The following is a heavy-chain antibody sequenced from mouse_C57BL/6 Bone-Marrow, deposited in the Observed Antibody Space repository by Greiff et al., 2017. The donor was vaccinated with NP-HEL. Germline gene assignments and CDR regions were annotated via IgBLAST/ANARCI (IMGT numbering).Heavy chain of an antibody. D-gene: IGHD2-4*01. CDR1: GYTFTTYP. V-gene: IGHV1-47*01. CDR2: FHPYNDDT. Sequence: VQLQQSGAELVKPGASVKMSCKASGYTFTTYPIEWMTQNHGKSLEWIGNFHPYNDDTKYNEKFKGKATLTVEQSSSTVYLELSPLTSAASDFYYRSRGGLRFYFDYGGQGTTLTVS. J-gene: IGHJ2*01. CDR3: SRGGLRFYFDY.